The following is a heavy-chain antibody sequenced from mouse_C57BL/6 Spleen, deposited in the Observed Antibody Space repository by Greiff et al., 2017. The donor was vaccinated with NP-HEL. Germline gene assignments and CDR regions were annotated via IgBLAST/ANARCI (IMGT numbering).Heavy chain of an antibody. CDR2: IYPRSGNT. J-gene: IGHJ3*01. D-gene: IGHD3-2*02. CDR1: GYTFTSYG. CDR3: ASGSSGYGFAY. V-gene: IGHV1-81*01. Sequence: QVQLQQSGAELARPGASVKLSCKASGYTFTSYGISWVKQRTGQGLEWIGEIYPRSGNTYYNEKFKGKATLTADKSSSTAYMELRSLTSEDSAVYFCASGSSGYGFAYWGQGTLVTVSA.